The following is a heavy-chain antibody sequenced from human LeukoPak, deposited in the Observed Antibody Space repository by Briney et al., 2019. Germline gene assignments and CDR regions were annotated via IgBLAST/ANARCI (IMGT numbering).Heavy chain of an antibody. D-gene: IGHD2-2*01. V-gene: IGHV3-20*04. CDR2: INWNGGST. CDR1: GLTFDDYG. J-gene: IGHJ6*03. Sequence: GGSLRLSCAASGLTFDDYGMSWVHQAPGKGLEWVSGINWNGGSTGYADSVKGRFTISRDNAKNSLYLQMNSLRAEDTALYYCARLEVPAGYYMDVWGKGTTVTVSS. CDR3: ARLEVPAGYYMDV.